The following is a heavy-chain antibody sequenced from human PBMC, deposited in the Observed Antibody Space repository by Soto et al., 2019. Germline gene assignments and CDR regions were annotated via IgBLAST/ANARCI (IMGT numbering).Heavy chain of an antibody. Sequence: EVQLLESGGGLVQPGGSLRLSCVASGFTFGNFAMSWVRQAPGKGLEWVSTITGNGGAISYADSVKGRFTISRDNSKNTLFLRMNSLTADDTALYYCAKLEWYVTQGDYWGQGTLVTVSS. V-gene: IGHV3-23*01. CDR3: AKLEWYVTQGDY. CDR1: GFTFGNFA. J-gene: IGHJ4*02. D-gene: IGHD3-3*01. CDR2: ITGNGGAI.